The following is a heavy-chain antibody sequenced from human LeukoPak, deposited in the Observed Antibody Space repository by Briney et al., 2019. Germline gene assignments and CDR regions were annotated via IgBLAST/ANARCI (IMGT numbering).Heavy chain of an antibody. J-gene: IGHJ4*02. D-gene: IGHD6-13*01. Sequence: PGGSLRLSCAASGFTFSSYGMHWVRQAPGKGLEWVAVISYDGSNKYYADSVKGRFTISRDNSKNTLYLQMNSLSAEDTAVYYCAKDAAGPEYWGQGTLVTVSS. CDR1: GFTFSSYG. V-gene: IGHV3-30*18. CDR3: AKDAAGPEY. CDR2: ISYDGSNK.